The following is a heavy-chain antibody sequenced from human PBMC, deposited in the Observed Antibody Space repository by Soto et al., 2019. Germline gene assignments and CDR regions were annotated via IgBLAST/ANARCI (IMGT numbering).Heavy chain of an antibody. CDR2: MNPNSGNT. CDR3: ARAPSLLERRRGGAFDI. Sequence: ASVKVSCKASGYTFTSYDINWVRQATGQGLEWMGWMNPNSGNTGYAQKFQGRVTMTRNTSISTAYMELSSLRSEDTAVYYCARAPSLLERRRGGAFDIWGQGXMVTVSS. J-gene: IGHJ3*02. V-gene: IGHV1-8*01. D-gene: IGHD1-1*01. CDR1: GYTFTSYD.